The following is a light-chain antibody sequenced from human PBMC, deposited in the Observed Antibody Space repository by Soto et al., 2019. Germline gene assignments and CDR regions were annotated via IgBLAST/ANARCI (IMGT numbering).Light chain of an antibody. CDR2: KAS. V-gene: IGKV1-5*03. J-gene: IGKJ1*01. Sequence: DIQMTQSPSTLSASVGDTFTVSCRASQSVSGWLAWYQQKPGKAPKLLIYKASSLESGVPSRFSGSGSGTEFTLTISSLQPDDFATYYCQQYNSYSRTFGQGTKVDIK. CDR1: QSVSGW. CDR3: QQYNSYSRT.